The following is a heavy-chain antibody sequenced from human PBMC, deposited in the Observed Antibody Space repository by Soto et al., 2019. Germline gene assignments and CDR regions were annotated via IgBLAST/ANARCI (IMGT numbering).Heavy chain of an antibody. J-gene: IGHJ4*02. CDR2: ISYDGSNK. CDR3: ARDGGASSGYPNDY. CDR1: GFTFSSYA. D-gene: IGHD3-22*01. V-gene: IGHV3-30-3*01. Sequence: PGGSLRLSCAASGFTFSSYAMHWVRQAPGKGLEWVAVISYDGSNKYYADSEKGRFTISRDNSKNTLYLQMNSLRAEDTAVYYCARDGGASSGYPNDYWGQGTLVTVSS.